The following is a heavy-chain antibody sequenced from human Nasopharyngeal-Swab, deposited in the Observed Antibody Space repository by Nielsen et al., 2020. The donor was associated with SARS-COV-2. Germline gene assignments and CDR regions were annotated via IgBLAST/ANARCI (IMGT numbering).Heavy chain of an antibody. CDR1: GGSISSSSNY. CDR2: IYYSGST. CDR3: ARARITMIVVVNAFDI. J-gene: IGHJ3*02. V-gene: IGHV4-39*07. D-gene: IGHD3-22*01. Sequence: SETLSLTCTVSGGSISSSSNYWGWIRQPPGKGLEWIGSIYYSGSTYYNPSLKSRVTISVDTSKNQFSLKLSSVTAADTAVYYCARARITMIVVVNAFDIWGQGTMVTVSS.